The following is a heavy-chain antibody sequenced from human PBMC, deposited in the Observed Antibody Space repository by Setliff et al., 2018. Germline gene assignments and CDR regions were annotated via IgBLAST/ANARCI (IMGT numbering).Heavy chain of an antibody. J-gene: IGHJ6*03. CDR2: TIPMFGTT. CDR3: VREGVDSRSSTDYRYYMDV. CDR1: GGTFSSYG. D-gene: IGHD3-22*01. V-gene: IGHV1-69*05. Sequence: VASVKVSCKASGGTFSSYGISWVRQAPGQGLEWMGGTIPMFGTTSYARQFQGRATIITDESTSTAYMQLSSLGSEDTAVYYCVREGVDSRSSTDYRYYMDVWGKGTTVTVSS.